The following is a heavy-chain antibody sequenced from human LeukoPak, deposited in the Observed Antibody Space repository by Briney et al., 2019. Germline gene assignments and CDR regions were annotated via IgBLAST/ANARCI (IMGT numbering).Heavy chain of an antibody. V-gene: IGHV3-30*02. Sequence: GGSLRLSCAASGFTFSSYGMHWVRQAPGKGLEWVAFIRYDGSNKYYADSVKGRFTISRENSNNTLYLQMNSLRAEDTAVYYCRYYASSGSGRDYWGQGTLVTVSS. D-gene: IGHD3-22*01. J-gene: IGHJ4*02. CDR1: GFTFSSYG. CDR2: IRYDGSNK. CDR3: RYYASSGSGRDY.